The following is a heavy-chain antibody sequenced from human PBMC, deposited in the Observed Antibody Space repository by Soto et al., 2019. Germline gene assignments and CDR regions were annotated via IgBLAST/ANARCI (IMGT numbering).Heavy chain of an antibody. J-gene: IGHJ5*02. Sequence: PSETLSLTCAVSGGSISSSNWWSWVRQPPGKGLEWIGEIYHSGSTNYNPSLKSRVTISVDTSKNQFSLKLSSVTAADTAVYYCARRRRYYGSGNYNWFDPWGQGTLVT. CDR2: IYHSGST. CDR1: GGSISSSNW. CDR3: ARRRRYYGSGNYNWFDP. V-gene: IGHV4-4*02. D-gene: IGHD3-10*01.